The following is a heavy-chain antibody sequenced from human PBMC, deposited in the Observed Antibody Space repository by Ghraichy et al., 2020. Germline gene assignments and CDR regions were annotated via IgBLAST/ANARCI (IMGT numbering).Heavy chain of an antibody. D-gene: IGHD3-16*01. J-gene: IGHJ4*02. CDR3: ARLIRGAYDY. CDR2: TYYRSKWSN. Sequence: QTLSLTGAISGDSVSNNNVAWTWLRQSPSRGFEWLGGTYYRSKWSNDYAASVKSRITIKPDTSKNQFSLQLNSVTPEDTAMYYCARLIRGAYDYWGQGTLVTVSS. CDR1: GDSVSNNNVA. V-gene: IGHV6-1*01.